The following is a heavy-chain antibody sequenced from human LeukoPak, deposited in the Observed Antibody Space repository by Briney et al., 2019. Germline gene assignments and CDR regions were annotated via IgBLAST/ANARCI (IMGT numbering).Heavy chain of an antibody. D-gene: IGHD6-19*01. CDR2: IRYDGSKE. V-gene: IGHV3-30*02. CDR1: GFTFSSYG. J-gene: IGHJ4*02. Sequence: GGSLRLSCVASGFTFSSYGMHWVRQAPGKGLEWVAFIRYDGSKEYYADSVKGRFSISRDNPKNTLYLQMNSLRGEDTAVYYCAKDESRWLVRFYFDHWGQGTLVTVSS. CDR3: AKDESRWLVRFYFDH.